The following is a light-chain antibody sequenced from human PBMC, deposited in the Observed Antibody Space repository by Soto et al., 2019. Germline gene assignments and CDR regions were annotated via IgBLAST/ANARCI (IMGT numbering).Light chain of an antibody. CDR2: AAS. CDR3: QQANSFQLP. Sequence: DIQMTPSPYTLSGSPVERATITGRASQTISSWLAWYQQKPGKAPKLLIYAASSLQSGVPSRFSGSGSGKDFNLTISSLQQEECATYYCQQANSFQLPLGRGTKGDLK. CDR1: QTISSW. V-gene: IGKV1-12*01. J-gene: IGKJ4*01.